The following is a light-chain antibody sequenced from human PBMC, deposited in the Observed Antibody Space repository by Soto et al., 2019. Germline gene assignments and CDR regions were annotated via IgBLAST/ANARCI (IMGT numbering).Light chain of an antibody. CDR1: QSVSIS. Sequence: ETGVAQAPATLSLSPGERSTLSCRASQSVSISLAWYQQKPGQAPRLLIYDASNRATGVPARFSGSGSGTDFTLTVSSLEPEDFALYYCQQRSNWPPEITFGQGTRLEI. V-gene: IGKV3-11*01. CDR3: QQRSNWPPEIT. CDR2: DAS. J-gene: IGKJ5*01.